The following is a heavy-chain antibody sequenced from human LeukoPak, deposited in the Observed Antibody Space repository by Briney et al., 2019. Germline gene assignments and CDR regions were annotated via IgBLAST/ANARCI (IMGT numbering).Heavy chain of an antibody. CDR2: INAGNGNT. Sequence: ASVKVSCKASGYTFTSYAMHWVRQAPGQRLEWMGWINAGNGNTKYSQKFQGRVTISRDTSASTAYVELSSLRSEDTAVYYCARVYGSGSYDYYYGMDVWGKGTTVTVSS. J-gene: IGHJ6*04. D-gene: IGHD3-10*01. V-gene: IGHV1-3*01. CDR3: ARVYGSGSYDYYYGMDV. CDR1: GYTFTSYA.